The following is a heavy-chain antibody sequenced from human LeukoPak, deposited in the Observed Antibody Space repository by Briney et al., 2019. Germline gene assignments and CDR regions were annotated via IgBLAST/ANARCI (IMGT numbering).Heavy chain of an antibody. V-gene: IGHV3-7*01. CDR1: GFTFSNYW. CDR2: IKQNGSEK. J-gene: IGHJ3*02. D-gene: IGHD1-1*01. Sequence: GGSLRLSCAASGFTFSNYWMSWVRQAPGKGLEGVAHIKQNGSEKYYVDSVRGRFTISRDNAKNSLYLQMNSLRAEDTAVYYCARGGGNDEGAFDIWGQGTMVTVSS. CDR3: ARGGGNDEGAFDI.